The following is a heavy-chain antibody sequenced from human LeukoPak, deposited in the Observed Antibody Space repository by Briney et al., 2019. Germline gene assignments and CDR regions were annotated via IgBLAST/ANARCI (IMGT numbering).Heavy chain of an antibody. J-gene: IGHJ5*02. CDR3: ARLVGCGSTNCYSPDNWFDP. V-gene: IGHV1-8*01. D-gene: IGHD2-2*01. CDR1: GYTFTSYD. CDR2: MNPNSGST. Sequence: ASVKVSCKASGYTFTSYDINWVRQAPGQGLEWMGWMNPNSGSTDSAQKFQGRVTMTRNTSISTAYLELSGLGSEDTAVYYCARLVGCGSTNCYSPDNWFDPWGQGTLVTVSS.